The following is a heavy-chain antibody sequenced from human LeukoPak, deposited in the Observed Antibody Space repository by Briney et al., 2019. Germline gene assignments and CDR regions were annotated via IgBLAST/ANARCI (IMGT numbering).Heavy chain of an antibody. Sequence: PGGSLRLSCAASGFTFSSYGMHWVRQAPGKGLEWVAVIWYDGSNKYYADSVKGRFTISRDNSKNTLYLQMNSLRAEDTAVYYCAKLVGYSYHDAFDIWGQGTMVTVSS. CDR3: AKLVGYSYHDAFDI. CDR2: IWYDGSNK. J-gene: IGHJ3*02. CDR1: GFTFSSYG. V-gene: IGHV3-33*06. D-gene: IGHD1-26*01.